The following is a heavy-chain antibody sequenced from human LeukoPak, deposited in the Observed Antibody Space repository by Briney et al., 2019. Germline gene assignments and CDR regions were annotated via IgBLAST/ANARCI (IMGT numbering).Heavy chain of an antibody. V-gene: IGHV4-39*01. J-gene: IGHJ4*02. CDR1: GGSIRSYS. CDR2: IYYSGTT. CDR3: ARLRFDFWSGYTHPYFDY. D-gene: IGHD3-3*01. Sequence: PSETLSLTCTVSGGSIRSYSWGWIRQPPGKGLEWIGSIYYSGTTYYNPSLKSRVTISVDTSKIQFSLKLSSVAATDTAVYFCARLRFDFWSGYTHPYFDYWGQGTLVTVSS.